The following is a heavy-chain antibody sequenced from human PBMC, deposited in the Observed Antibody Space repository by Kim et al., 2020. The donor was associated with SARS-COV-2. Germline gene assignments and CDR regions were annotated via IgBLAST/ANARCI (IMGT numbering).Heavy chain of an antibody. CDR3: ARAVAGTNCFDS. D-gene: IGHD6-19*01. CDR2: INTDGSST. CDR1: GFSFSSFW. V-gene: IGHV3-74*03. J-gene: IGHJ5*01. Sequence: GGSLRLSCAASGFSFSSFWMDWVRQAPGKGLVWVARINTDGSSTTYAASVKGRFTISRDNAMDTLYLQMNSLSAEDTAVYYCARAVAGTNCFDSWGQGTLVTVSS.